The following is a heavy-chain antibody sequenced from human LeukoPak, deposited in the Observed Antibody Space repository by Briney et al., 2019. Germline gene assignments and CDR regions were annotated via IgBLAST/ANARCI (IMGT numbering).Heavy chain of an antibody. CDR3: TRDRGAYNLYDY. V-gene: IGHV3-49*04. D-gene: IGHD1-1*01. Sequence: SGGSLRLSCSAPGFTFSSYGMNWVRQAPGKGLEWVGFIRSKAYGETADYAAFVKGRFTISRDDSKAIAYLQMNSLKTEDTAVYHCTRDRGAYNLYDYWGQGTLVTVSS. J-gene: IGHJ4*02. CDR1: GFTFSSYG. CDR2: IRSKAYGETA.